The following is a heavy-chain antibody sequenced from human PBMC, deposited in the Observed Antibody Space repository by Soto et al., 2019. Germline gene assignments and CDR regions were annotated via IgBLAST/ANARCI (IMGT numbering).Heavy chain of an antibody. Sequence: SVKVSCKASGGIFSSYAISWLRQAPGQGLEWMGAVIPILGQAYYAQNLQDRVTITADESTRTTYMELSSLRSEDTAVYFCARVGGVGAPPGADYWGQGTLVTVSS. CDR2: VIPILGQA. V-gene: IGHV1-69*13. J-gene: IGHJ4*02. CDR3: ARVGGVGAPPGADY. D-gene: IGHD1-26*01. CDR1: GGIFSSYA.